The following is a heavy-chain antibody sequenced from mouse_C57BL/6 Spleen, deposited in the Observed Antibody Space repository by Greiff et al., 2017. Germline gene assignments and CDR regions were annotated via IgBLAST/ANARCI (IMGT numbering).Heavy chain of an antibody. CDR3: AAYYSNCWLAY. J-gene: IGHJ3*01. D-gene: IGHD2-5*01. CDR2: IHPNSGST. CDR1: GYTFTSYW. V-gene: IGHV1-64*01. Sequence: QVQLQQPGAELVKPGASVKLSCKASGYTFTSYWMHWVKQRPGQGLEWIGMIHPNSGSTNYNEKFKSKDTLTVDKSSSTAYMQLSSLTSEDSAVYCCAAYYSNCWLAYWGQGTLVTVSA.